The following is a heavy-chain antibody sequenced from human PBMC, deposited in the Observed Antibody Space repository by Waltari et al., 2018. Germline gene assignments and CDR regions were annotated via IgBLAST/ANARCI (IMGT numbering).Heavy chain of an antibody. CDR3: ASLGWELKGWFDP. V-gene: IGHV4-59*11. CDR2: IYYSGST. CDR1: GGSISSHY. J-gene: IGHJ5*02. Sequence: QVQLQESGPGLVKPSETLSLTCTVSGGSISSHYWSWIRQPPGKGLEWIGYIYYSGSTNSNPSLKSRVTISVDTSKNQFSLKLSSVTAADTAVYYCASLGWELKGWFDPWGQGTLVTVSS. D-gene: IGHD1-26*01.